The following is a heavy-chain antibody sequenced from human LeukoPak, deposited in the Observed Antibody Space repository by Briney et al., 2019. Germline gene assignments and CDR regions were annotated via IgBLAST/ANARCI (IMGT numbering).Heavy chain of an antibody. Sequence: PSQTLSLTCTVSGGSISSGGYYWSWIRQHPGKGLEWIGYIYYSGSTYYNPSLKSRVTISVDTSKNQFSLKLSSVTAADTAVYYCARVNPGVEQQLWGYYFDYWGQGTLVTVSS. V-gene: IGHV4-31*03. CDR1: GGSISSGGYY. D-gene: IGHD6-13*01. J-gene: IGHJ4*02. CDR2: IYYSGST. CDR3: ARVNPGVEQQLWGYYFDY.